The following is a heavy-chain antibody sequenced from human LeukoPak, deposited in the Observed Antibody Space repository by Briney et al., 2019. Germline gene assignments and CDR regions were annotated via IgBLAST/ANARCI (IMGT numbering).Heavy chain of an antibody. CDR2: IYHSGTT. V-gene: IGHV4-30-2*01. Sequence: IPSETLSLTCTVSGGSISSGGYYWTWIRQPPGKGLEWIGYIYHSGTTYYNPSLKSRVTISLDRSKNQFSLKLSSVTAADTAVYFCARAPGSEWLLGAFDMWGQGTMVTVSS. J-gene: IGHJ3*02. D-gene: IGHD3-3*01. CDR3: ARAPGSEWLLGAFDM. CDR1: GGSISSGGYY.